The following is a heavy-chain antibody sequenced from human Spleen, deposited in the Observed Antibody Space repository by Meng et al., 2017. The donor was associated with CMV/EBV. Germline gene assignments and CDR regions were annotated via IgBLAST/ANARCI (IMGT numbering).Heavy chain of an antibody. J-gene: IGHJ4*02. V-gene: IGHV1-2*02. D-gene: IGHD3-16*02. CDR2: INPNSGDT. Sequence: GESLKISCKASGYTLTDYYIHWVRQAPGQRLEWMGWINPNSGDTNYAQKFQGRVTMTRDTAISTAYMELSRLTSDDTAVYYCARDYRGFGDYFDFWGQGTLVTVSS. CDR3: ARDYRGFGDYFDF. CDR1: GYTLTDYY.